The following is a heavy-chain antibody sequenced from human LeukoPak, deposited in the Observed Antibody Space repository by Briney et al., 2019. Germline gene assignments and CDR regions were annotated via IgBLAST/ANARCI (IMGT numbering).Heavy chain of an antibody. CDR1: GGSISSSSYF. Sequence: SETLSLTCTVSGGSISSSSYFWDWIRQPPVKGLEWIGSIYYSGSTYYNPSLKSRVTISVDTSKNQFSLKLSSVTAADTAVYYCAGLNGYSYRDYWGQGTLVTVSS. CDR3: AGLNGYSYRDY. D-gene: IGHD5-18*01. J-gene: IGHJ4*02. CDR2: IYYSGST. V-gene: IGHV4-39*01.